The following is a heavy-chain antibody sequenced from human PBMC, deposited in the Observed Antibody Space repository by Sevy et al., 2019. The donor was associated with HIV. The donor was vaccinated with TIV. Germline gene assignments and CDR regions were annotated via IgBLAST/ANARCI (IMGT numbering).Heavy chain of an antibody. D-gene: IGHD3-10*01. CDR1: GFTFSSYA. Sequence: GGSLRLSCAASGFTFSSYAMHWVRRAPGKGLEWVAVISYDGSNKYYADSVKGRFTISRDNSKNTLYLQMNSLRAEDTAVYYCATAMVRGVIPLFDYWGQGTLVTVSS. V-gene: IGHV3-30-3*01. J-gene: IGHJ4*02. CDR3: ATAMVRGVIPLFDY. CDR2: ISYDGSNK.